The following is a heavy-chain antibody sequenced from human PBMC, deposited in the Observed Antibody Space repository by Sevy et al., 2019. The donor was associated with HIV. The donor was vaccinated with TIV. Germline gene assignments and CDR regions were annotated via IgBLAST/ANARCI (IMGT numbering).Heavy chain of an antibody. CDR1: GFTFSSYS. CDR2: ISSSSSYI. Sequence: GGSLRLSCAASGFTFSSYSMNWVRQAPGKGLEWVSSISSSSSYIYYADSVKGRFTISRDNAKNSLYLQMNSLRVEDTAVYYCARDIRFLELGYYYYYMDVWGKGTTVTVSS. J-gene: IGHJ6*03. V-gene: IGHV3-21*01. D-gene: IGHD3-3*01. CDR3: ARDIRFLELGYYYYYMDV.